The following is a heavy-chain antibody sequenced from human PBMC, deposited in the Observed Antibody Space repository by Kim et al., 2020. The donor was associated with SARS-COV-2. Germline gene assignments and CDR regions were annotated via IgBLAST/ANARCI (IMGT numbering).Heavy chain of an antibody. Sequence: GGSLRLSCAASGFTFGDYAMHWVRQAPGKGLEWVSGISWNSGSIGYADSVKGRFTISRDNAKNSLYLQMNSLRAEDTALYYCAKDGGGWYGGGTFDYWGQGTLVTVSS. V-gene: IGHV3-9*01. CDR2: ISWNSGSI. CDR3: AKDGGGWYGGGTFDY. CDR1: GFTFGDYA. J-gene: IGHJ4*02. D-gene: IGHD6-19*01.